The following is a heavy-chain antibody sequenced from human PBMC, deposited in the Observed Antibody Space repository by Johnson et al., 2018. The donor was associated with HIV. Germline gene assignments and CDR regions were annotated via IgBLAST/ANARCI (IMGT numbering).Heavy chain of an antibody. CDR1: GFTVSSNY. J-gene: IGHJ3*02. Sequence: EVQLVESGGGLIQPGGSLRLSCAASGFTVSSNYMSWVRQAPGKVLEWVSVIYSGGSTYYADSVKGRFTISRDNSKNTLYLQMNSLRAEETAVYYCARGSGVLTGCDSDAFDIWGQGTVVTVSS. V-gene: IGHV3-53*01. CDR3: ARGSGVLTGCDSDAFDI. D-gene: IGHD4/OR15-4a*01. CDR2: IYSGGST.